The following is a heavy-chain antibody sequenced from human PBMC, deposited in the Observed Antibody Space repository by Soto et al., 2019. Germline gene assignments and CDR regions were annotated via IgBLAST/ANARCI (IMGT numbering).Heavy chain of an antibody. Sequence: SETLSLTCTVSGYSISSGYYWGWIRQTPGKGLEWIASIYHSGSTYYNPSLKSRVTISVDTSKNQFSLKLTSVTAADTAVYYCARGAATVTPGWFDPWGQGIMVTVS. J-gene: IGHJ5*02. D-gene: IGHD4-17*01. CDR1: GYSISSGYY. V-gene: IGHV4-38-2*02. CDR3: ARGAATVTPGWFDP. CDR2: IYHSGST.